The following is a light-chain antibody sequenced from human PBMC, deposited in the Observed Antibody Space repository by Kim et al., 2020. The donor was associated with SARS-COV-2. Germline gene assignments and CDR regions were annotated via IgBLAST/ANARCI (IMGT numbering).Light chain of an antibody. CDR2: DVS. V-gene: IGLV2-14*03. CDR1: SSDIGGYDF. J-gene: IGLJ2*01. Sequence: QSALTQPASVSGSPGQSITISCTGTSSDIGGYDFVSWYQQNPGKAPKLMIYDVSNRPSGVSYRFSGSNSGHTASLTISGLQAEDEAHYYCSSYTTTTPVIFGGGPQLTVL. CDR3: SSYTTTTPVI.